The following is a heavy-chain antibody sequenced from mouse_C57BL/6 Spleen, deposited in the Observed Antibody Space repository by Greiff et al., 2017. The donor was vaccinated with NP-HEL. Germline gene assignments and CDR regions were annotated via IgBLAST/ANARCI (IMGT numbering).Heavy chain of an antibody. D-gene: IGHD2-5*01. Sequence: EVKLVESGGGLVKPGGSLKLSCAASGFTFSSYAMSWVRQTPEKRLEWVATISDGGSYTYYPDNVKGRFTISRDNAKNNLYLQMSHLKSEDTAMYYCAREENSNWFAYWGQGTLVTVSA. J-gene: IGHJ3*01. V-gene: IGHV5-4*01. CDR1: GFTFSSYA. CDR2: ISDGGSYT. CDR3: AREENSNWFAY.